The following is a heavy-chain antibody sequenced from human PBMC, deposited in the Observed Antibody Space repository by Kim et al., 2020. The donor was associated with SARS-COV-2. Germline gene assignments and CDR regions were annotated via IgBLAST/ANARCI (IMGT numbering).Heavy chain of an antibody. CDR3: AKRGLYYDILTGYYATGGCFDY. D-gene: IGHD3-9*01. CDR1: GFTFSSYA. Sequence: GGSLRLSCAASGFTFSSYAMSWVRQAPGKGLEWVSAISGSGGSTYYADSVKGRFTISRDNSKNTLYLQMNSLRAEDTAVYYCAKRGLYYDILTGYYATGGCFDYWGQGTLVTVSS. V-gene: IGHV3-23*01. CDR2: ISGSGGST. J-gene: IGHJ4*02.